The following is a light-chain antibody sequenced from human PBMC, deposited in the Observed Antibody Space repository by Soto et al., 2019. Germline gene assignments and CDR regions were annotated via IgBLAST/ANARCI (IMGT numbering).Light chain of an antibody. Sequence: QSALTQPASVSGSPGQSLTISCTGTSTDVGGYNYVSWYQHRPGEAPKLMIFEVTKRPSGVSNRFSGSKSGNTASLTISGLQAEDEADYFCNSYPTSSTYVFGSGTKVTVL. V-gene: IGLV2-14*01. J-gene: IGLJ1*01. CDR3: NSYPTSSTYV. CDR2: EVT. CDR1: STDVGGYNY.